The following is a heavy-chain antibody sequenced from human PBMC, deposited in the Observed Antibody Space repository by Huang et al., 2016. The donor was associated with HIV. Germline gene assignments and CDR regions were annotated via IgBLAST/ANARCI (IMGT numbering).Heavy chain of an antibody. D-gene: IGHD3-10*01. V-gene: IGHV4-39*02. CDR2: FYYSGRT. J-gene: IGHJ4*02. Sequence: QLQLQESGPGLVKPSETLSLTCTVSGGSIRSDNYYWGWIRQPPGKGLEWIGSFYYSGRTYYNPSLKRRVTITVDTSKNHFSLRMRSVTAADTAVYYCARLPGSITMIRGVITDPYWGQGTLVTVSS. CDR3: ARLPGSITMIRGVITDPY. CDR1: GGSIRSDNYY.